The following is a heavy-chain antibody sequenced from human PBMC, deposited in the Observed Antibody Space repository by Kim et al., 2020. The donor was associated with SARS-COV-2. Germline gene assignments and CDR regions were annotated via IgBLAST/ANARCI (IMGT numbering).Heavy chain of an antibody. CDR3: VRDTRGLWT. CDR1: GGSISSDGYH. Sequence: SETLSLTCTVSGGSISSDGYHWSWIRQFPGKGLEWIGNIYYSGTTYYNPSLESRLTISVDPSKNQFSLKLRSVTATDTAVYYCVRDTRGLWTWGQGTLVTVSS. J-gene: IGHJ5*02. CDR2: IYYSGTT. V-gene: IGHV4-31*03. D-gene: IGHD2-8*01.